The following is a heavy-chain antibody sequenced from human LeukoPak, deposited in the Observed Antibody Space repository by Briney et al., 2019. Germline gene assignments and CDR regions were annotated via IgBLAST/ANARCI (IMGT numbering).Heavy chain of an antibody. Sequence: SVTVSCKASGYTFTSYDINWVRQATGQGLEWMGGIIPIFGTANYAQKFQGRVTITADESTSTAYMELSSLRSEDTAVYYCARLDEYSSSSRYYGMDVWGQGTTVTVSS. CDR1: GYTFTSYD. CDR3: ARLDEYSSSSRYYGMDV. D-gene: IGHD6-6*01. V-gene: IGHV1-69*13. CDR2: IIPIFGTA. J-gene: IGHJ6*02.